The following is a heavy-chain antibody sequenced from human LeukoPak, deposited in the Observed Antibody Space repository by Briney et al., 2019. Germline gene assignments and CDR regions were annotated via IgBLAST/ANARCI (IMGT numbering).Heavy chain of an antibody. CDR3: AREGRFGELLRY. V-gene: IGHV3-21*01. Sequence: GGSLRLSCAASGFTFSSYSMNWVRQAPGKRLEWVSSISSSSYIYYPDSVKGRFTISRDNAKNSLYLQMKSRRAEDTAVYYCAREGRFGELLRYWGQGTLVTVSS. J-gene: IGHJ4*02. CDR1: GFTFSSYS. D-gene: IGHD3-10*01. CDR2: ISSSSYI.